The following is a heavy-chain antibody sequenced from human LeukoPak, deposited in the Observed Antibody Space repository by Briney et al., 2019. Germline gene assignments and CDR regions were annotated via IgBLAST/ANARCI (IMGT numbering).Heavy chain of an antibody. V-gene: IGHV3-30*03. D-gene: IGHD6-13*01. J-gene: IGHJ4*02. Sequence: PGGSLRLSCAASGFTFSSYWMSWVRQAPGKGLEWVAVISYDGSNKYYADSVKGRFTISRDNSKNTLYLQMNSLRAEDAAVYYCARAGAAAGTIRGFDYWGQGTLVTVSS. CDR2: ISYDGSNK. CDR3: ARAGAAAGTIRGFDY. CDR1: GFTFSSYW.